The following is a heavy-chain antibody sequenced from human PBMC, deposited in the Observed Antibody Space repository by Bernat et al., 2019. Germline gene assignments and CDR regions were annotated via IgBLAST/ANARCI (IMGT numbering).Heavy chain of an antibody. J-gene: IGHJ4*02. V-gene: IGHV3-30*18. CDR3: AKSIRGSGWYSGDY. CDR2: ISYDGSNK. Sequence: QVQLVESGGGVVQPGRSLRLSCAASGFTFSSYGMHWVRQAPGKGLEWVAVISYDGSNKYYADSVKGRFTISRDNSKNTLYLQMNSLRAEDTAVYYCAKSIRGSGWYSGDYWGQGTLVTVSS. D-gene: IGHD6-19*01. CDR1: GFTFSSYG.